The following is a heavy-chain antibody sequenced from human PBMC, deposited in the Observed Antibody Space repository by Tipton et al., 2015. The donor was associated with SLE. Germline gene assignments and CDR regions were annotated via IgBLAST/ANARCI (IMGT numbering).Heavy chain of an antibody. V-gene: IGHV4-38-2*01. Sequence: TLSLTCAVSGFSISSGYYWGWIRQPPGKGLEWIGSIYHSGSTYYNPSLKSRVTISVDTSKNQFSLKLSSVTAADTAVYYCAEHFCTGENCYPNWFDPWGQGTLVTVSS. CDR2: IYHSGST. CDR3: AEHFCTGENCYPNWFDP. CDR1: GFSISSGYY. J-gene: IGHJ5*02. D-gene: IGHD2-8*02.